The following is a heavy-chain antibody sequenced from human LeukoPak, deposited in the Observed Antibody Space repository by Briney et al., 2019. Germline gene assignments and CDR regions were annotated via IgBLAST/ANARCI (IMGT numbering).Heavy chain of an antibody. CDR3: AALHTGTFVDY. CDR2: IRYDGITK. CDR1: GFTFGSYG. V-gene: IGHV3-30*02. D-gene: IGHD1-7*01. J-gene: IGHJ4*02. Sequence: PGGSLRLSCAASGFTFGSYGMHWVRQVPGKGLEWVAFIRYDGITKFYTDSVKGRFAISRDNSKNTLSLQMNSLRTEDTAVYYCAALHTGTFVDYWGQGTLVTVSS.